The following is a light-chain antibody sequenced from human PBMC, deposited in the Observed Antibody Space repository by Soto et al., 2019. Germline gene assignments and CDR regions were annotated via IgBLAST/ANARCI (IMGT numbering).Light chain of an antibody. CDR1: QSVSNY. Sequence: EIVLTLSPATLSMSPGVRARFTRMISQSVSNYLAWYQQKPGQAPRLLIYDASNRATDIPARFSGSGSGTDFTLTISSLEPEDFAVYYCQQRSNWPPFTFGQGTRLEIK. J-gene: IGKJ5*01. V-gene: IGKV3-11*01. CDR2: DAS. CDR3: QQRSNWPPFT.